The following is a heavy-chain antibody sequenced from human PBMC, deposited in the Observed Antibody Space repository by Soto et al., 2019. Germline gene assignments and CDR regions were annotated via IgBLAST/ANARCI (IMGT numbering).Heavy chain of an antibody. CDR2: ISGSGGST. CDR3: ASRQDIVVVVAATRSVY. V-gene: IGHV3-23*01. CDR1: GFTFSSYA. D-gene: IGHD2-15*01. Sequence: EVQLLESGGGLVQPGGSLRLSCAASGFTFSSYAMSWVRQAPGKGLEWVSAISGSGGSTYYADPVKGRFTISRDNSKNTLYLQMNSLRAEDTAVYYCASRQDIVVVVAATRSVYWGQGTLVTVSS. J-gene: IGHJ4*02.